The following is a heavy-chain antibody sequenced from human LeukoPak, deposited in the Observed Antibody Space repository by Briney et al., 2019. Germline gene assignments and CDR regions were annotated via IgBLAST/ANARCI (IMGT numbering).Heavy chain of an antibody. Sequence: GESLKISCKGSGYSFTSYWMSWVRQAPGKGLEWVANIKQDGSEKYYVDSVKGRFTISRDNAKNSLYLQMNSLRAEDTAVYYCAREVYCSSTSCYTGYFQHWGQGTLVTVSS. CDR3: AREVYCSSTSCYTGYFQH. D-gene: IGHD2-2*02. CDR2: IKQDGSEK. J-gene: IGHJ1*01. V-gene: IGHV3-7*01. CDR1: GYSFTSYW.